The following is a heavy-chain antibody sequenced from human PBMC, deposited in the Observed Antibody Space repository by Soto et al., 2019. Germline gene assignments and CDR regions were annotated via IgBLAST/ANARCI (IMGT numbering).Heavy chain of an antibody. CDR3: AHRIAAPGRTLDY. Sequence: QITLKESGPTLVRPTQTLTLTCTVSGFSLRTDAVGVAWIRQSPGKALEWLGIIYWNGEKRYKSSLQTRLTITRDTSKNPVVLTMTDMAPLDTATYFCAHRIAAPGRTLDYWGQGVLVTVSS. CDR1: GFSLRTDAVG. V-gene: IGHV2-5*01. D-gene: IGHD6-13*01. J-gene: IGHJ4*02. CDR2: IYWNGEK.